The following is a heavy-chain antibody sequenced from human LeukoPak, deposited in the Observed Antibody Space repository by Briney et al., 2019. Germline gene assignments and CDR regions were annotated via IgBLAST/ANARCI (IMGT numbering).Heavy chain of an antibody. V-gene: IGHV4-39*07. CDR2: IYYSGNT. CDR1: GVSISSSNSY. J-gene: IGHJ4*02. D-gene: IGHD1-26*01. Sequence: SETLSLTCTVSGVSISSSNSYWGWIRQPPGKGLEWIGSIYYSGNTYYNASLKSQVSISIDTSKNQFSLKLSSVTAADTAVYYCATTTIRLGYWGQGTLVTVSS. CDR3: ATTTIRLGY.